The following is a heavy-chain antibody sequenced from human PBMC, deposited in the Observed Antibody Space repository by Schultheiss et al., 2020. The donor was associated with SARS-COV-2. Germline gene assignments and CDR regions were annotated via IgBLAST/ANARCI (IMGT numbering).Heavy chain of an antibody. CDR3: ARTIAVRRFDY. CDR1: GYTFTGYY. J-gene: IGHJ4*02. Sequence: ASVKVSCKASGYTFTGYYMHWVRQAPGQGLEWMGWINTNTGNPTYAQDFTGRFVFSLDTSFSTAYLQISSLKSEDTAVYYCARTIAVRRFDYWGQGTLVTVSS. CDR2: INTNTGNP. V-gene: IGHV7-4-1*02. D-gene: IGHD6-6*01.